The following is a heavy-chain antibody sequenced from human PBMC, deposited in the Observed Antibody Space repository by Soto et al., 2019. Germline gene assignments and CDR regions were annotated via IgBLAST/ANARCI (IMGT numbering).Heavy chain of an antibody. CDR3: ARHGGLYSSSILYYYYGMDV. V-gene: IGHV5-10-1*01. CDR1: GYSFTSYW. J-gene: IGHJ6*02. D-gene: IGHD6-6*01. Sequence: GESLKISCKGSGYSFTSYWISWVRQMPGKGLEWMGRIDPSDSYTNYSPSFQGHVTISADKSISTAYLQWSSLKASDTAMYYCARHGGLYSSSILYYYYGMDVWGQGTTVTVS. CDR2: IDPSDSYT.